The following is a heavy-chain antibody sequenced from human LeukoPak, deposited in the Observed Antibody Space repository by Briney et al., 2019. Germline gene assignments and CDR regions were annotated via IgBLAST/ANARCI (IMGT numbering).Heavy chain of an antibody. CDR2: IRSKANNYAT. CDR1: GFTFSTYA. Sequence: GGSLRLSCAASGFTFSTYAMHWVRQASGKGLEWVGRIRSKANNYATAYAASVKGRFTISRDDSKNTAFLQMNSLISEDTAVYYCTRVGPGGNSDYWGQGTLVTVSS. V-gene: IGHV3-73*01. D-gene: IGHD4-23*01. J-gene: IGHJ4*02. CDR3: TRVGPGGNSDY.